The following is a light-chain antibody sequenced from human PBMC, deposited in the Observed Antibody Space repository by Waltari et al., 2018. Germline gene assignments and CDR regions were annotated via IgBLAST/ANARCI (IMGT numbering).Light chain of an antibody. CDR3: QQSYSTPRT. J-gene: IGKJ2*01. CDR2: AAS. CDR1: QSISSY. V-gene: IGKV1-39*01. Sequence: IQMTQSLSSLSPSVGDRVTITCRASQSISSYLKCYQQPPGKAPKLLIYAASSLPSGVPSRFSSSGSATDFTLTISSLQPEVFATYCYQQSYSTPRTFGQGTKLEI.